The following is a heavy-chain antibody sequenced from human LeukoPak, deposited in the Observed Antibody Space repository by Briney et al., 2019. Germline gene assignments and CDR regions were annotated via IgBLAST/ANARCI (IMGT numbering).Heavy chain of an antibody. CDR2: INHSGST. CDR3: ARQEARYSGYGNWFDP. J-gene: IGHJ5*02. D-gene: IGHD5-12*01. V-gene: IGHV4-34*01. CDR1: GGSFSGYY. Sequence: PSETLSLTCAVYGGSFSGYYWSWIRQPPGKGLEWIGEINHSGSTNYNPSLKSRVTISVDTSKNQFSLKLSSVTAADTAVYYCARQEARYSGYGNWFDPWGQGTLVTVSS.